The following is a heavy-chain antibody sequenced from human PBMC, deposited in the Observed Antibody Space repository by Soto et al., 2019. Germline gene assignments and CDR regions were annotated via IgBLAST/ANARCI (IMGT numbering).Heavy chain of an antibody. CDR1: GFTFSSYG. CDR3: AKEKVASWFDSSSWYYFDY. J-gene: IGHJ4*02. CDR2: ISYDGSNK. V-gene: IGHV3-30*18. Sequence: GGSLRLSCAASGFTFSSYGMHWVRQAPGKGLEWVAVISYDGSNKYYADSVKGRFTISRDNSKNTLYLQMNSLRAEDTAVYYCAKEKVASWFDSSSWYYFDYWGQGTLVTVSS. D-gene: IGHD6-13*01.